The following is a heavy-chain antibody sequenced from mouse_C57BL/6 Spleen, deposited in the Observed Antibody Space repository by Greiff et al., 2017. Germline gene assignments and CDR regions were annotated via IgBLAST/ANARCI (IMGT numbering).Heavy chain of an antibody. D-gene: IGHD1-1*01. Sequence: QVQLQQPGAELVRPGSSVKLSCKASGYTFTSYWMHWVKQRPIQGLEWIGNIDPSDSETHYNQKFKDKATLTVDKSSSTAYMQLSSLTSEDSAVYYGARSHYYGSSYWYFDVWGTGTTVTVSS. J-gene: IGHJ1*03. V-gene: IGHV1-52*01. CDR1: GYTFTSYW. CDR3: ARSHYYGSSYWYFDV. CDR2: IDPSDSET.